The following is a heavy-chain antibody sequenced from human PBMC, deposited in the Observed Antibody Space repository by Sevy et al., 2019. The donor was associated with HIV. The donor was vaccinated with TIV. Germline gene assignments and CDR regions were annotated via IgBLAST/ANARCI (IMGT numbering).Heavy chain of an antibody. D-gene: IGHD3-10*01. Sequence: GGSLRLSCAASGFTFSSYAMHWVRQAPGKGLEWVAVISYDGSNKYYAYSVKGRFTISRDNSKNTLYLQMNSLRAEDTAVYYCGRFGELDAFDIWGQGTMVTVSS. V-gene: IGHV3-30-3*01. CDR2: ISYDGSNK. CDR3: GRFGELDAFDI. CDR1: GFTFSSYA. J-gene: IGHJ3*02.